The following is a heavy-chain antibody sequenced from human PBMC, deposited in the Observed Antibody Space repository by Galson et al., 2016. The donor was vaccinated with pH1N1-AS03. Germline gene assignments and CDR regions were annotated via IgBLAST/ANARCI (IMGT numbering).Heavy chain of an antibody. J-gene: IGHJ4*02. Sequence: PALVKPTQTLTLTCSFSGFSLPSPGVCVTWVRQPPGKALEWLATIDSDDDKYYTTSLKTRLTITKDTSKNQVVLTMTNMDPVDTATYYCARSTHVNEGLDFGGQGTLVTVSS. D-gene: IGHD2-8*01. CDR2: IDSDDDK. V-gene: IGHV2-70*20. CDR1: GFSLPSPGVC. CDR3: ARSTHVNEGLDF.